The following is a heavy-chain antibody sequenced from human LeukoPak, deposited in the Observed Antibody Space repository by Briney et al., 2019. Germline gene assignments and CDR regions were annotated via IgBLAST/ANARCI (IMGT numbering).Heavy chain of an antibody. CDR3: ARGLGIMITFGGVIVEQPDY. V-gene: IGHV1-69*04. CDR2: IIPILGIA. J-gene: IGHJ4*02. D-gene: IGHD3-16*02. CDR1: GGTFSSYA. Sequence: ASVKVSCKASGGTFSSYAISWVQQAPGQGLEWMGRIIPILGIANYAQKFQGRVTITADKSTSTAYMELSSLRSEDTAVYYCARGLGIMITFGGVIVEQPDYWGQGTLVTVSS.